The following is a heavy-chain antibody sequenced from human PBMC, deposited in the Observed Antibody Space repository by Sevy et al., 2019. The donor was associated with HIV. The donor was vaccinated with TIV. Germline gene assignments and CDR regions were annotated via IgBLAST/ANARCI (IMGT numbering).Heavy chain of an antibody. CDR2: IKQDGSEN. D-gene: IGHD2-21*02. V-gene: IGHV3-7*03. CDR3: ARDHPSTAPFDY. J-gene: IGHJ4*02. CDR1: GFTFSNFW. Sequence: WGSLRLSCAASGFTFSNFWMSWVRQAPGKGLEFVANIKQDGSENFYADSVKGRFTISRDNAKNSLFLQMNNLRVEETAVYYCARDHPSTAPFDYWGQGTLVTVSS.